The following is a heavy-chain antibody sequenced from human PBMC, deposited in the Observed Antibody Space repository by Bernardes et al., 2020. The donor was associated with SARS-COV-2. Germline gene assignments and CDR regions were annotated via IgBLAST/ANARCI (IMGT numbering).Heavy chain of an antibody. CDR1: GYTFTGYY. Sequence: ASMKVSCKASGYTFTGYYMHWVRQAPGQGLEWMGWINPNSGGTNYAQKFQGWVTMTRDTSISTAYMELSRLRSDDTAVYYCARPADYYDSSGRYDLDYWGQGTLVTVSS. D-gene: IGHD3-22*01. V-gene: IGHV1-2*04. CDR3: ARPADYYDSSGRYDLDY. J-gene: IGHJ4*02. CDR2: INPNSGGT.